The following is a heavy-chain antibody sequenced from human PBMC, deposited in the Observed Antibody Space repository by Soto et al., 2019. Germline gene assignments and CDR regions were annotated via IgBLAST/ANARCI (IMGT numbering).Heavy chain of an antibody. Sequence: AASGKLSCNGSGYSFTDYYLYWRGQAHGQGLQWMGGINPKYGVTNFAQGFQGRVTMTRDTSISTAYMELSGLTSADTAVYYCARDPIGGGAPYYFDYWGQGTLVTVSS. CDR1: GYSFTDYY. CDR3: ARDPIGGGAPYYFDY. CDR2: INPKYGVT. J-gene: IGHJ4*02. D-gene: IGHD3-16*01. V-gene: IGHV1-2*02.